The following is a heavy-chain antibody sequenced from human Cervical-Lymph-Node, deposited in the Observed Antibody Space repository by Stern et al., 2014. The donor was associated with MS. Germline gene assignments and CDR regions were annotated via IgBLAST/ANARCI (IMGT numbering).Heavy chain of an antibody. D-gene: IGHD4-23*01. V-gene: IGHV3-33*01. CDR1: GFTFSKYG. Sequence: VQLVESGGGVVQPGRSLRLSCAASGFTFSKYGMNWVRQAPGKGLEWVAGISYDGSNKYHIDSAKGRFPISRDNSKDTLSLQMNSLGTEDTAVYYCARGTYPVAPLFSNFYGLDVWGQGTTVTVSS. CDR2: ISYDGSNK. J-gene: IGHJ6*02. CDR3: ARGTYPVAPLFSNFYGLDV.